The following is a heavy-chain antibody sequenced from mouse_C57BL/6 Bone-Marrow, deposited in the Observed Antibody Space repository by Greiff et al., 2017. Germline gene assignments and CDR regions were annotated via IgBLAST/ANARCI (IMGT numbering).Heavy chain of an antibody. CDR3: ARTACSSYPYYDAMDY. CDR1: GCTFTDYY. D-gene: IGHD1-1*01. CDR2: IFPGSGST. J-gene: IGHJ4*01. V-gene: IGHV1-75*01. Sequence: QVQLQQSGPELVKPGASVKISCKASGCTFTDYYINWVKQRPGQGLEWIGWIFPGSGSTYYNEKFKGKATLTVDKSSSTAYMLLSSLTSEDSAVYCCARTACSSYPYYDAMDYWGQGTSVTVSS.